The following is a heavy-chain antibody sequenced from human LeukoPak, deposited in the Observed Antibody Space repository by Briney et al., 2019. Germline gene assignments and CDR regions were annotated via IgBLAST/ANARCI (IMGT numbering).Heavy chain of an antibody. CDR1: GFTFSSYA. Sequence: PGGSLRLSFAASGFTFSSYAMHWVRQAPGKGLEWVAVISYDGSNKYYADSVKGRFTISRDNSKNTLYLQMNSLRAEDTAVYYCARESFGVVIYWGQGTLVTVSS. V-gene: IGHV3-30-3*01. CDR3: ARESFGVVIY. J-gene: IGHJ4*02. D-gene: IGHD3-3*01. CDR2: ISYDGSNK.